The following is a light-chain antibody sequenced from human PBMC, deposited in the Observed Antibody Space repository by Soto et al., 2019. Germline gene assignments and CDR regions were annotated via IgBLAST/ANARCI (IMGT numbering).Light chain of an antibody. Sequence: EIVLTQSPGTLSLSPGQTATLSCRASESVDRYVAWYQQKVGQAPRLLIYGASSRATGIPDRFSGSGSGTDFTLTISRLEPEDFAVYYCQQYGSSPWTFGQGTKVDIK. J-gene: IGKJ1*01. V-gene: IGKV3-20*01. CDR2: GAS. CDR3: QQYGSSPWT. CDR1: ESVDRY.